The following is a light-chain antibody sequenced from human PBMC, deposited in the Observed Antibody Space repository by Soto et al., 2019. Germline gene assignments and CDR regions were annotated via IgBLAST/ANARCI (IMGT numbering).Light chain of an antibody. CDR2: GNS. Sequence: QSVLTQPPSVSGAPGQRVTISCTGSSSNIGAGYDVHWYQQLPGTAPKLLIYGNSNRPSGVPDRFSGSKSGTSASLAITGLQAEDEAGYYCQSYDSSLSGVVFDGGTKLTVL. CDR1: SSNIGAGYD. CDR3: QSYDSSLSGVV. J-gene: IGLJ2*01. V-gene: IGLV1-40*01.